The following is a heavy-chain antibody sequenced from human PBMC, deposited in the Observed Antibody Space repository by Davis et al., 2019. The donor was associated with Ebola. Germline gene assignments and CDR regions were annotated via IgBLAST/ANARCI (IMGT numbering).Heavy chain of an antibody. CDR3: ARGRSPVVPLGY. CDR1: GGSVSSGSDY. Sequence: PSETLSLTCTVSGGSVSSGSDYWSWIRQPPGKGLEWMGYIYYSGSTNYNPSLKSRVTISVDTSKNQFSLKLSSVTAADTATYYCARGRSPVVPLGYWGQGPLVTVSS. J-gene: IGHJ4*02. V-gene: IGHV4-61*01. CDR2: IYYSGST. D-gene: IGHD3-22*01.